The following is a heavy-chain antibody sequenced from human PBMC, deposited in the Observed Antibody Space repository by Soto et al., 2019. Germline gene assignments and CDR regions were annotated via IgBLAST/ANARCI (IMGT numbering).Heavy chain of an antibody. CDR2: ISAYNGNT. Sequence: DSVKVSCKASGYTFTSYGISWVRQAPGQGLEWMGWISAYNGNTNYAQKLQGRVTMTTDTSTSTAYMELRSLRSDETAVYYCATDFQNLVRGWFDPWGQATLVNVS. CDR1: GYTFTSYG. D-gene: IGHD3-3*01. V-gene: IGHV1-18*01. J-gene: IGHJ5*02. CDR3: ATDFQNLVRGWFDP.